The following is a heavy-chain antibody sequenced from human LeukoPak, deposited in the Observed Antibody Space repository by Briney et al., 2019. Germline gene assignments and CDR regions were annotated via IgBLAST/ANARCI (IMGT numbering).Heavy chain of an antibody. J-gene: IGHJ4*02. V-gene: IGHV3-30*04. D-gene: IGHD1-26*01. CDR3: ARGVAKYSGSPPEY. CDR2: ISYDGSNK. CDR1: GFTFSSYA. Sequence: GGSLRLSCAASGFTFSSYAMHWVRQAPGKGLEWVAVISYDGSNKYYADSVKGRFTISRDNSKNTLYLQMKSLRAGDTAVYYCARGVAKYSGSPPEYWGQGTQATVSS.